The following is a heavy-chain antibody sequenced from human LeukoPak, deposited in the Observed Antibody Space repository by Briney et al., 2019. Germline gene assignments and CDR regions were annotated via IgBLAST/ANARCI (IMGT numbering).Heavy chain of an antibody. V-gene: IGHV4-59*01. CDR3: ARGYYDSSGYSYPFDY. CDR1: GGSISRYY. Sequence: SETLSLTCTVSGGSISRYYWNWIRQPPGKGLEWIGYIYYSGSTNYNPSLKSRVTISVDTSKSQFSLKLSSVTAADTAVYYCARGYYDSSGYSYPFDYWGQGTLVTVSS. CDR2: IYYSGST. D-gene: IGHD3-22*01. J-gene: IGHJ4*02.